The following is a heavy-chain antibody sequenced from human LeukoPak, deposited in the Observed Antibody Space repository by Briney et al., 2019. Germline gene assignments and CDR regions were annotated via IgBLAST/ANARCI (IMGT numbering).Heavy chain of an antibody. J-gene: IGHJ5*02. D-gene: IGHD3-10*01. V-gene: IGHV4-39*01. Sequence: SETLSLTCTVSGGSISSSSYYWGWLRQPPGKGLGWIGSIYYSGSTYYNPSLKSRVTISVDTSKNPFSLKLSSVTAADTAVYYCARNRYYYGSGNYGVPNWFDPWGQGTLVTVSS. CDR2: IYYSGST. CDR3: ARNRYYYGSGNYGVPNWFDP. CDR1: GGSISSSSYY.